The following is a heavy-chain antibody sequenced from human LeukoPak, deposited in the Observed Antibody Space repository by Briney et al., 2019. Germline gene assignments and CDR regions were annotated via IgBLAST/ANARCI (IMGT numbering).Heavy chain of an antibody. J-gene: IGHJ3*02. CDR2: IYYSGST. D-gene: IGHD2-15*01. CDR3: ARDREAYCSGGSCRRADAFDI. V-gene: IGHV4-31*03. Sequence: SETLSLTCTVSGGSISSGGYYWSWIRQHPGKGLEWIGYIYYSGSTYYNPSLKSRVTISVDTSKDQFSLKLSSVTAADTAVYYCARDREAYCSGGSCRRADAFDIWGQGTMVTVSS. CDR1: GGSISSGGYY.